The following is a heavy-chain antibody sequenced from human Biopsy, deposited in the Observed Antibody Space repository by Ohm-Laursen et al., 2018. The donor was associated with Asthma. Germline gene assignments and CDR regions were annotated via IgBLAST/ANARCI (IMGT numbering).Heavy chain of an antibody. CDR2: GGSYYDGGLK. Sequence: SLRLSCTSSGFTFRSYAMHWVRQAPGKGLEWVAVGGSYYDGGLKYYADSVNGRFTVSRDDSKNTLYLQMNSLRPDDTAVYYCARDVMEWYLPAFDFWGQGTLVTVSS. D-gene: IGHD3-3*01. V-gene: IGHV3-30-3*01. CDR1: GFTFRSYA. CDR3: ARDVMEWYLPAFDF. J-gene: IGHJ4*02.